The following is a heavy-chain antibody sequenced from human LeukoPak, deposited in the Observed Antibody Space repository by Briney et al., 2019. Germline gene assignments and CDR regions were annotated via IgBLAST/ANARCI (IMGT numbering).Heavy chain of an antibody. Sequence: SETLSLTCTVSGGSINSTNYYWGWIRQPPGKGLEWIGSIYYSGSTYYNPSLRSRVTISVDTSKNQFSLQLNSVTPEDTAVYYCATAYGSGDLRVAFDIWGQGTMVTVSS. V-gene: IGHV4-39*01. D-gene: IGHD3-10*01. CDR1: GGSINSTNYY. CDR3: ATAYGSGDLRVAFDI. J-gene: IGHJ3*02. CDR2: IYYSGST.